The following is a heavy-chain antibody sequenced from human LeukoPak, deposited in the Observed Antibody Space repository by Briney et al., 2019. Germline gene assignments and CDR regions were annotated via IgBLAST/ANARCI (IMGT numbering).Heavy chain of an antibody. J-gene: IGHJ4*02. Sequence: GGSLRLSCAASGFTFSSYSMNWVRQAPGKGLEWVSYISSSSSTIYYADSVKGRFTISRDNAKNSLYLQMNSLRAEDTALYYCARWNSGWEFDSWGQGTLVSVSS. CDR1: GFTFSSYS. V-gene: IGHV3-48*01. D-gene: IGHD6-19*01. CDR3: ARWNSGWEFDS. CDR2: ISSSSSTI.